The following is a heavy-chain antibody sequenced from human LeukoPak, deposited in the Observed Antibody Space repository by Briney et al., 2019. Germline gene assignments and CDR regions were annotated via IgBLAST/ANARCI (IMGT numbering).Heavy chain of an antibody. V-gene: IGHV5-51*01. CDR1: GYSFTSYW. CDR2: IYPGDSDT. CDR3: ARHSDSSGSKLAINDAFDI. Sequence: GESLQISCKGSGYSFTSYWIGWVRQMPGKGLEWMGIIYPGDSDTRYSPSFQGQVTISGDKSISTAYLQWSSLEASDTAMYYCARHSDSSGSKLAINDAFDIWGQGTMVTVSS. J-gene: IGHJ3*02. D-gene: IGHD3-22*01.